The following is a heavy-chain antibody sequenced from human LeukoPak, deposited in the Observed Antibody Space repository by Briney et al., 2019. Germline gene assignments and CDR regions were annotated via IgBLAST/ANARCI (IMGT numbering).Heavy chain of an antibody. Sequence: SVKVSCKASGFTFTSSAVQWVRQARGQRLEWIGWIVVGSGNTNYAQKFQERVTITRDMSTSTAYMELSSLRSEDTAVYYCAADSSGYISNDAFDIWGQGTMVTVPS. D-gene: IGHD3-22*01. CDR1: GFTFTSSA. V-gene: IGHV1-58*01. CDR2: IVVGSGNT. J-gene: IGHJ3*02. CDR3: AADSSGYISNDAFDI.